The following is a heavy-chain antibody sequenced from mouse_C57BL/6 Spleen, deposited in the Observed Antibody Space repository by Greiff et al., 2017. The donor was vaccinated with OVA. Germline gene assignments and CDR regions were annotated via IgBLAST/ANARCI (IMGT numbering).Heavy chain of an antibody. CDR2: IYPGSGST. CDR1: GYTFTSYW. J-gene: IGHJ4*01. V-gene: IGHV1-55*01. CDR3: ARWVYYYGSSYYAMDY. D-gene: IGHD1-1*01. Sequence: QVQLKQPGAELVKPGASVKMSCKASGYTFTSYWITWVKQRPGQGLEWIGDIYPGSGSTNYNEKFKSKATLTVDTSSSTAYMQLSSLTSEDSAVYYCARWVYYYGSSYYAMDYWGQGTSVTVSS.